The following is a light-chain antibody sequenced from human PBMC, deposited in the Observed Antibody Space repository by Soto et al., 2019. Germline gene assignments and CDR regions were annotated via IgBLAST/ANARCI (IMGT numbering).Light chain of an antibody. J-gene: IGLJ2*01. Sequence: QSALTQPPSASGSPGQSVTISCTGTSSDIGGYNYVSWYQQHPGKAPKLIIYEVSKRPSGVPDRFSGSKSGNTASLTVSGLQAEDEADYYCCSYAASYTLVFGGGTKVTVL. CDR1: SSDIGGYNY. CDR2: EVS. V-gene: IGLV2-8*01. CDR3: CSYAASYTLV.